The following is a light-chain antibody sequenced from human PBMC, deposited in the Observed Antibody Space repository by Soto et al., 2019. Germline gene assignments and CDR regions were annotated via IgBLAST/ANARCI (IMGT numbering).Light chain of an antibody. V-gene: IGLV2-8*01. J-gene: IGLJ1*01. CDR2: DVN. CDR3: SSYAGFNNYV. Sequence: SVLTQPPSASGSPGQSVTISCTGTGGDVGGYNYVSWYQQHPGKVPRLIIYDVNKRPSGVPDRFSGSKSDNTASLTVSGRQAEDEADYYCSSYAGFNNYVFGTGTKVTVL. CDR1: GGDVGGYNY.